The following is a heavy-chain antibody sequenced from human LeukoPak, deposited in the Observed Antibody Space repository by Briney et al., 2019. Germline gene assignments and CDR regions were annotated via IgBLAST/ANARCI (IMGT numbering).Heavy chain of an antibody. D-gene: IGHD3-22*01. CDR2: IHYSGSS. CDR3: ARASYSYEKRNYYYYMDV. J-gene: IGHJ6*03. V-gene: IGHV4-59*01. Sequence: SETLSLTCTVSGGSISSYYWSWIRQPPGKGLEWIGYIHYSGSSNYNPSLKSRVTMSVDTSTNHFSLKLSSVTAADTAVYYCARASYSYEKRNYYYYMDVWGKGTTVTVSS. CDR1: GGSISSYY.